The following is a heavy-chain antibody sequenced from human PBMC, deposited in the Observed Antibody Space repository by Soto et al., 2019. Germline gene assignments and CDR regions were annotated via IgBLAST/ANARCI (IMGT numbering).Heavy chain of an antibody. V-gene: IGHV4-4*07. CDR3: ARGAAAGVDYGMDV. CDR2: IYSSGGT. D-gene: IGHD6-13*01. J-gene: IGHJ6*02. CDR1: GGSISRYY. Sequence: SETLSLTCSVSGGSISRYYWSWIRQPAGKGLEWIGRIYSSGGTNYNPSLKGRVTMSADTSKKQFSLNLSSVTAADTAMYYCARGAAAGVDYGMDVWGQGTMVTVSS.